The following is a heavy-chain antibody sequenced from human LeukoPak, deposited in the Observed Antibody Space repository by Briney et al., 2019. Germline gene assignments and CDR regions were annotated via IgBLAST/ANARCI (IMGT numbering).Heavy chain of an antibody. V-gene: IGHV1-69*04. CDR1: GGTFSSYA. D-gene: IGHD3-10*01. Sequence: ASVKVSCKASGGTFSSYAISWVRPAPGQGLEWMGRIIPILGIANYAQKFQGRVTITADKSTSTAYMELSSLRSEDTAVYYCARSYGSGYVDYWGQGTLVTVSS. J-gene: IGHJ4*02. CDR3: ARSYGSGYVDY. CDR2: IIPILGIA.